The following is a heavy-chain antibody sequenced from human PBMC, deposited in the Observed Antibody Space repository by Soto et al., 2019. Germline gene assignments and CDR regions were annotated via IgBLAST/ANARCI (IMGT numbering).Heavy chain of an antibody. D-gene: IGHD3-3*01. J-gene: IGHJ6*02. CDR3: ARASYYDFWSGLQYYYYGMDV. V-gene: IGHV1-69*06. Sequence: SVKVSCKASGGTFSSYAISWVRQAPGQGLEWMGGIIPIFGTANYAQKFQGRVTITADKSTSTAYMELSSLRSEDTAVYYCARASYYDFWSGLQYYYYGMDVWGQGTTVTVSS. CDR1: GGTFSSYA. CDR2: IIPIFGTA.